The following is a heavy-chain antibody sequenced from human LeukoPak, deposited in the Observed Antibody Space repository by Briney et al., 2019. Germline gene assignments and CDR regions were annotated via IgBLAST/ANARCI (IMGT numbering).Heavy chain of an antibody. V-gene: IGHV3-7*01. D-gene: IGHD3-10*01. CDR1: GFPFRACR. CDR2: INQDGSEK. J-gene: IGHJ4*02. Sequence: HPGGSLRLSCAASGFPFRACRMSCVRQAPGKGLEWVANINQDGSEKDYVDSVKGRFTISRDNARNSLYLQMNTLRAEDTADYFCATLRFTYGKIFDYWGQGALVTVSS. CDR3: ATLRFTYGKIFDY.